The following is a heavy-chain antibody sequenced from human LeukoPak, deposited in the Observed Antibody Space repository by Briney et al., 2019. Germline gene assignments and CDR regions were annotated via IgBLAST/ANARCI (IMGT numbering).Heavy chain of an antibody. CDR1: GFTFSNYW. J-gene: IGHJ4*02. CDR2: MNKDGSEK. V-gene: IGHV3-7*01. D-gene: IGHD4-11*01. CDR3: ARDRGYSKFDY. Sequence: GGSLRLSCAASGFTFSNYWMSWVRQAPGKGLEWVANMNKDGSEKNYVDSVKGRFTISRDNAQDSLYLQMNSLRTEDTAVYSCARDRGYSKFDYWGEGTLVTVSS.